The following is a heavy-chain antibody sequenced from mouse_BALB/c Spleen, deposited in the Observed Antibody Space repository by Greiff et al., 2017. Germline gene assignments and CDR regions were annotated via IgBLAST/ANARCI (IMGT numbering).Heavy chain of an antibody. Sequence: EVKLVESGGGLVQPGGSLKLSCAASGFTFSSYGMSWVRQTPDKRLELVATINSNGGSTYYPDSVKGRFTISRDNAKNTLYLQMSSLKSEDTAMYYCARVGLYFDVWGAGTTVTVSS. J-gene: IGHJ1*01. CDR3: ARVGLYFDV. CDR1: GFTFSSYG. CDR2: INSNGGST. V-gene: IGHV5-6-3*01.